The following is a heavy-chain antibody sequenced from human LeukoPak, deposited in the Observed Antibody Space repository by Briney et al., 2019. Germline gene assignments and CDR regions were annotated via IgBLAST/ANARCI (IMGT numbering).Heavy chain of an antibody. CDR3: ARSVYRSSGSSYLFDY. Sequence: ASVKVSCKASGYTFTSYAMHWVRQAPGQRLEWMGWINAGNGNTKYSQKFQGRVTITRDTSASTAYMELSSLRSEDMAVYYCARSVYRSSGSSYLFDYWGQGTLVTVSS. J-gene: IGHJ4*02. CDR2: INAGNGNT. D-gene: IGHD3-22*01. V-gene: IGHV1-3*01. CDR1: GYTFTSYA.